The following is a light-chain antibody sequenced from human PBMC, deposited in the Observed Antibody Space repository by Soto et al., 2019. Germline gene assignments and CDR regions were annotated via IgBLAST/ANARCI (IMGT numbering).Light chain of an antibody. Sequence: QSVLTQPPSVSAAPGQKVTISCSGSSSNIGNNYVSWYQQLPGTAPKLLIYDDNKRPSGIPDRFSGSKSGTSATLGITGLQTGDEADYYCGTWDSSLSAGMFGGGTQLTV. CDR1: SSNIGNNY. CDR2: DDN. CDR3: GTWDSSLSAGM. J-gene: IGLJ3*02. V-gene: IGLV1-51*01.